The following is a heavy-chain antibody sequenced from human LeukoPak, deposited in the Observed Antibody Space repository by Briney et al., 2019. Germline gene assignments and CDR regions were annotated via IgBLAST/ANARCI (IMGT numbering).Heavy chain of an antibody. CDR2: ISYDGSNK. J-gene: IGHJ4*02. D-gene: IGHD1-1*01. V-gene: IGHV3-30-3*01. CDR3: ARVATTGTGAWVAGY. Sequence: QPGRSLRLSCAASGFTFSSYAMHWVRQAPGKGLEWVAVISYDGSNKYYADSVKGRFTISRDNSKNTLYLQVNSLRVEDTAVYYCARVATTGTGAWVAGYWGQGTLVTVSS. CDR1: GFTFSSYA.